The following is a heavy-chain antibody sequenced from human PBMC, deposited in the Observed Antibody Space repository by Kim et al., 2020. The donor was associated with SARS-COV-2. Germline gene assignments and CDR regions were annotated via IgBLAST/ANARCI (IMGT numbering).Heavy chain of an antibody. Sequence: ASVKVSCKASAYTFINSDIHWVRQAPGQRLEWMGWIIGGNGNTKYSQKFQGRVTMTRDTSASTAYLELNSLRSEDTAVYFCARGYYSSYDYWGQGTLVTVSS. J-gene: IGHJ4*02. CDR3: ARGYYSSYDY. D-gene: IGHD4-4*01. CDR1: AYTFINSD. CDR2: IIGGNGNT. V-gene: IGHV1-3*01.